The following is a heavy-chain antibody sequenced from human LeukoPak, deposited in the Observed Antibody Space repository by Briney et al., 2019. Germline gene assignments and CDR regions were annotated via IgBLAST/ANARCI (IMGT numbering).Heavy chain of an antibody. D-gene: IGHD3-3*01. CDR2: VYYSGST. V-gene: IGHV4-59*01. CDR1: GGSISSYY. CDR3: ARVRSGYSPYYYYYMDV. J-gene: IGHJ6*03. Sequence: PSEILSLTCTVSGGSISSYYWSWIRQPPGKGLEWIGYVYYSGSTNYNPSLKSRVTISVDTSKNQFSLKLSSVTAADTAVYYCARVRSGYSPYYYYYMDVWGKGTTVTVSS.